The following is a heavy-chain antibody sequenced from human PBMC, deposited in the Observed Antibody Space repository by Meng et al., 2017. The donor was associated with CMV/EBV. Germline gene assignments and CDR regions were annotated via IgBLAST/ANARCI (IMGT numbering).Heavy chain of an antibody. D-gene: IGHD6-6*01. J-gene: IGHJ5*02. V-gene: IGHV3-74*01. CDR2: INSDGSST. CDR3: ARLPIIAARLNSVWFDP. CDR1: GFTFSSYW. Sequence: GESLKISCAASGFTFSSYWMHWVRQAPGKGLVWVSRINSDGSSTSYADSVKGRFTISRDNSKNTLYLQMNSLRAEDTAVYYCARLPIIAARLNSVWFDPWGQGTLVTVSS.